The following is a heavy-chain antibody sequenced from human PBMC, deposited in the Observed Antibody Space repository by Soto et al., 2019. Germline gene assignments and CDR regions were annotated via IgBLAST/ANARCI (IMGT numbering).Heavy chain of an antibody. Sequence: EVQLLESGGDLVQPGGSLRLSCAASGFTLSSNAMTWVRQAPGKGLEWVSTISGRGDDTYYTDSVKGRFTISRDNSKNTLYVHMNSLRAEDTAVYYCARAQPTYSSSYFDYWGQGTLVTVSS. V-gene: IGHV3-23*01. CDR3: ARAQPTYSSSYFDY. D-gene: IGHD3-22*01. CDR2: ISGRGDDT. CDR1: GFTLSSNA. J-gene: IGHJ4*02.